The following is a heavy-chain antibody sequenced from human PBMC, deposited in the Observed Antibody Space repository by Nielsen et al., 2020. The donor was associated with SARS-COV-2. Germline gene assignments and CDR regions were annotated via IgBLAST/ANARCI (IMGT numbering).Heavy chain of an antibody. J-gene: IGHJ4*02. D-gene: IGHD3-16*01. CDR1: GGSITSYY. V-gene: IGHV4-59*01. CDR2: IYHSGST. Sequence: SETLSLTCTVSGGSITSYYWSWIRQPPGKGLEWIGYIYHSGSTNYNPSLKSRVTISVDTSRNQFSLKPSSVTAADTAVYFCARITPPDDYWGQGTLVTVSS. CDR3: ARITPPDDY.